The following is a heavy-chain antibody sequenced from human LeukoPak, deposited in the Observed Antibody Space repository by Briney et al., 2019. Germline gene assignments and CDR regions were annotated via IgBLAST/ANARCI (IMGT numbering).Heavy chain of an antibody. Sequence: GGSLRLSCAASGFTFSSYVMHWVRQAPGKGLEWVAIISYDGSNEYYADSVKGRFTISRDNSKNTLYLQMNSLRAEDTAVYYCAKELFRITMVRGVAPLDYWGQGTLVTVSS. J-gene: IGHJ4*02. CDR1: GFTFSSYV. CDR3: AKELFRITMVRGVAPLDY. CDR2: ISYDGSNE. V-gene: IGHV3-30*04. D-gene: IGHD3-10*01.